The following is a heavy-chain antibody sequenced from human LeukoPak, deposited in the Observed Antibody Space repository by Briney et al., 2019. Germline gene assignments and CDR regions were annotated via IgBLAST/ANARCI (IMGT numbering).Heavy chain of an antibody. V-gene: IGHV1-69*04. CDR1: GGTFSSYA. Sequence: GASVKVSCKASGGTFSSYAISWVRQAPGQGLEWMGRIIPILGIANYAQKFQGRVTITADKSTSTAYMELSSLRSEDTAVYYCARTVTLFFDYWGQGTLVTVSS. CDR2: IIPILGIA. CDR3: ARTVTLFFDY. D-gene: IGHD4-17*01. J-gene: IGHJ4*02.